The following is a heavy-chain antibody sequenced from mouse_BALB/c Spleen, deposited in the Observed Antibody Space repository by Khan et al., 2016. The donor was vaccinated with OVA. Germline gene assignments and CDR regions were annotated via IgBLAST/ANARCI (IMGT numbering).Heavy chain of an antibody. CDR3: ARNYDYDEGLAY. Sequence: VRLQQSGPGLVQPSQSLSITCPVSGFSLTSYGVHWVRQSPGKGLEWLGVIWSGGSTDYSAAFIYRLSITKDNSKSQVFFKMNSLQANDTAIYYCARNYDYDEGLAYWGQGTRVTVSA. V-gene: IGHV2-2*02. CDR1: GFSLTSYG. J-gene: IGHJ3*01. CDR2: IWSGGST. D-gene: IGHD2-4*01.